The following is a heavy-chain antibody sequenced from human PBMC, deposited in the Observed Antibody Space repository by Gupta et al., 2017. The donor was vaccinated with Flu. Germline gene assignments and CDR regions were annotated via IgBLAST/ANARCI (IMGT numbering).Heavy chain of an antibody. Sequence: APGKGLEWVSSISSSSSYIYYADSVKGRFTISRDNAKNSLYLQMNSLRTEDTAVYYCARDSRIYGGNSYPDYWGQGTLVTVSS. CDR3: ARDSRIYGGNSYPDY. J-gene: IGHJ4*02. D-gene: IGHD2-21*02. V-gene: IGHV3-21*01. CDR2: ISSSSSYI.